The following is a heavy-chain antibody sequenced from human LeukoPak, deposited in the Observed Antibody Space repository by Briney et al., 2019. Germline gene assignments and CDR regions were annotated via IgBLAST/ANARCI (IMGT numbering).Heavy chain of an antibody. Sequence: SETLSLTCTVSGASITGHYLTWIRQPPGNGLEWIGYISHIGSTNYNPSLKSRVTISEDSSKNQFSLKLSSVTAADTAVYYCVSSLVGGRGCPFCYMDVWGKGTTVTVSS. CDR1: GASITGHY. V-gene: IGHV4-59*11. D-gene: IGHD6-19*01. J-gene: IGHJ6*03. CDR3: VSSLVGGRGCPFCYMDV. CDR2: ISHIGST.